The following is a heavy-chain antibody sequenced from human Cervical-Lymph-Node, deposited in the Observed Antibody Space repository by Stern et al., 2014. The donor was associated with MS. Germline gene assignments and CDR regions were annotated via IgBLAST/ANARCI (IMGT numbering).Heavy chain of an antibody. J-gene: IGHJ4*02. D-gene: IGHD2-2*01. CDR1: GFSLSTSGVG. CDR3: ATHAPGVVPAALDY. CDR2: IYWDDSK. V-gene: IGHV2-5*02. Sequence: QVTLKESGPTLAKPTQTLTLTCTFSGFSLSTSGVGVGWIRQPPGKALEWLAFIYWDDSKRYSPSLKNRLTITKDTSKNQVVLTMNNMDPVDTATFYCATHAPGVVPAALDYWGQGTLVTVS.